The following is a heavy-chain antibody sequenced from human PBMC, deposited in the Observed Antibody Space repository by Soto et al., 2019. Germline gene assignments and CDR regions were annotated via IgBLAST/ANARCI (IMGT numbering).Heavy chain of an antibody. CDR1: GLTFSNYA. V-gene: IGHV3-23*01. CDR3: AKNQERELPRVIDF. D-gene: IGHD1-7*01. J-gene: IGHJ4*02. Sequence: EVRLLESGGGVVKPGGSLRLSCATSGLTFSNYAMSWVRQAPGGGLEWVSSMSGSSSTTYYADSVKGRFTISRDSSKNTLYLQMSRLRAEDTALYYCAKNQERELPRVIDFWGQGTLVTVAS. CDR2: MSGSSSTT.